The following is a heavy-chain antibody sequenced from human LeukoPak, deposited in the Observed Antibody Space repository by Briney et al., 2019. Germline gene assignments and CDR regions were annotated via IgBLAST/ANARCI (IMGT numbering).Heavy chain of an antibody. D-gene: IGHD3-10*01. CDR2: IYYSGST. CDR1: GGSISSGGYY. CDR3: ARVIDVLLWFGEHYYFDY. Sequence: SETLSLTCTVSGGSISSGGYYWSWIRQPPGKGLEWIGYIYYSGSTYYNPSLKSRVTISVDTSKNQFSLKLSSVTAADTAVYYCARVIDVLLWFGEHYYFDYWGQGTLVTVSS. J-gene: IGHJ4*02. V-gene: IGHV4-30-4*01.